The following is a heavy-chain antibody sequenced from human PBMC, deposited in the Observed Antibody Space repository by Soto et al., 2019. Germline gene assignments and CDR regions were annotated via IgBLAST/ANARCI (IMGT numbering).Heavy chain of an antibody. CDR1: GGTFSTYT. V-gene: IGHV1-69*02. D-gene: IGHD3-16*01. J-gene: IGHJ5*02. CDR2: IIPIIGII. CDR3: AGAPASHYNDSHASSYP. Sequence: QVQLVQSGAEVKKPGSSVKVSCKASGGTFSTYTITWVRQAPGQGLEWMGRIIPIIGIINYAQKFQGRVTISADKFTGTAYMELTRLRSDDTAVSYCAGAPASHYNDSHASSYPWGQGTLVTVSS.